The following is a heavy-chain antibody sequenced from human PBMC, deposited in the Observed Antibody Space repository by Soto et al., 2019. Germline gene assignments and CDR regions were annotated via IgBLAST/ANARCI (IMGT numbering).Heavy chain of an antibody. CDR2: ISGSGGST. CDR3: AKGYHYYDSSGYYYEMGYFDY. CDR1: GFTFSSYA. D-gene: IGHD3-22*01. V-gene: IGHV3-23*01. Sequence: GGSLRLSCAASGFTFSSYAMSWVRQAPGKGLEWVSAISGSGGSTYYADSVKGRFTISRDNSKNTLYLQMNSLRAEDTAVYYCAKGYHYYDSSGYYYEMGYFDYWGQGTLVTVSS. J-gene: IGHJ4*02.